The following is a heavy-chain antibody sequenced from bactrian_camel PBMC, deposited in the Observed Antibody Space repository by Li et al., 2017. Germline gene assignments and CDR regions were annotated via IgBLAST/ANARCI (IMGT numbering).Heavy chain of an antibody. D-gene: IGHD3*01. V-gene: IGHV3S1*01. CDR3: VSQGFGH. J-gene: IGHJ6*01. CDR1: GYTYNTDC. CDR2: LSLAGGTT. Sequence: QVQLVESGEGSVQAGGSLRLSCAASGYTYNTDCMGWFRQASGKEREGVALLSLAGGTTVYAERVKGRFTISQDNAKNAVSLQMDSLKSEDAALYFCVSQGFGHCGQGTQVTVS.